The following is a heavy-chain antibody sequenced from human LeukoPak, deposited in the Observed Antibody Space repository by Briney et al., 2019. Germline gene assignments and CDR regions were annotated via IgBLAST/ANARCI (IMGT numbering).Heavy chain of an antibody. Sequence: SETLSLTCTVSGGSISSYYWSWIRQPAGKGLEWIGRIYTSGSTNYNPSLKSRVTMSVDTSKNQFSLKLSSVTAADTAVYYCARDTLLYPGDAFDIWGQGTMVTVSS. D-gene: IGHD2-15*01. CDR2: IYTSGST. CDR1: GGSISSYY. J-gene: IGHJ3*02. V-gene: IGHV4-4*07. CDR3: ARDTLLYPGDAFDI.